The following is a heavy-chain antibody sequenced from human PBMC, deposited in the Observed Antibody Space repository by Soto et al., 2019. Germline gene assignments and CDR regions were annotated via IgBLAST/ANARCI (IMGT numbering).Heavy chain of an antibody. Sequence: QVQVVQSGAEVKKPGSSVRVSCKASGGTSSSYAITWMRQAPGQGLEWMGGIIPILDTTDHAQKFQGRVTFTADESTSTVYMELSSLTSEDTAVYYCASGRTTVNRRFDFWGQGTLVTVSS. CDR2: IIPILDTT. D-gene: IGHD4-4*01. CDR1: GGTSSSYA. CDR3: ASGRTTVNRRFDF. V-gene: IGHV1-69*01. J-gene: IGHJ4*02.